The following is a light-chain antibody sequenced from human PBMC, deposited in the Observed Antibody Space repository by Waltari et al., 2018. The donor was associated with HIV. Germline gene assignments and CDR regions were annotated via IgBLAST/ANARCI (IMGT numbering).Light chain of an antibody. CDR3: QQRSNWPLT. CDR2: DAS. CDR1: QSVRSL. Sequence: EIVLTHSPATLSLSPGERATLSCGASQSVRSLIAWYQQKPGQAPRLLIYDASNRATGIPARFSGSGSGTDFTLTISSLEPEDFAVYYCQQRSNWPLTFGGGTEVEIK. V-gene: IGKV3-11*01. J-gene: IGKJ4*01.